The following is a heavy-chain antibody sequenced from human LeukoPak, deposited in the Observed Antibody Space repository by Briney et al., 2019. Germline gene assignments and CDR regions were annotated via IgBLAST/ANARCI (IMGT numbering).Heavy chain of an antibody. Sequence: SETLSLTCTVSGYSISSGYFWGRVRQAPGKGLEWIGSSYPSGSTYYIPSLKSRVTISVDTSRNQFSLRVSSVTAADTAVYYCARDARDKSWYVVGDYWGQGTLVTVSS. V-gene: IGHV4-38-2*02. D-gene: IGHD6-13*01. CDR1: GYSISSGYF. CDR2: SYPSGST. J-gene: IGHJ4*02. CDR3: ARDARDKSWYVVGDY.